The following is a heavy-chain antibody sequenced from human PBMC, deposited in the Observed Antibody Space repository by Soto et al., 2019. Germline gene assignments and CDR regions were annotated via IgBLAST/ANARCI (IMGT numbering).Heavy chain of an antibody. CDR3: ARDLRCSSTSCYGLDY. CDR1: GGTFSSYT. CDR2: IIPILGIA. J-gene: IGHJ4*02. Sequence: QVQLVQSGAEVKKPGSSVKVSCKASGGTFSSYTISWVRQAPGQGLEWMGRIIPILGIANYAQKFQGRVTITADKSTSTAYMELSSLGSEDTAVYYCARDLRCSSTSCYGLDYWGQGTLVTVSS. V-gene: IGHV1-69*08. D-gene: IGHD2-2*01.